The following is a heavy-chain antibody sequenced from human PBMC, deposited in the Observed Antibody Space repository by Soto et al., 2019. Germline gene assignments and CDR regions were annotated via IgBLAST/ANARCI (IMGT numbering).Heavy chain of an antibody. Sequence: SETLSLTCTVSGGSISSSSYYWGWIRQPPGKGLEWIGSIYYSGSTYYNPSLKSRVTIFVDTSKNQFSLKLSFVTAADTAVYYCARHDWAKPFDYWGQGTLVTSPQ. J-gene: IGHJ4*02. V-gene: IGHV4-39*01. CDR3: ARHDWAKPFDY. D-gene: IGHD3-9*01. CDR2: IYYSGST. CDR1: GGSISSSSYY.